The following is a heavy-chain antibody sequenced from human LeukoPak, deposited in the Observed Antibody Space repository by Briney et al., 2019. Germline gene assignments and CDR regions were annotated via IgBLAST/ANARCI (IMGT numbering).Heavy chain of an antibody. D-gene: IGHD1-26*01. CDR1: GFTFSSYE. J-gene: IGHJ4*02. Sequence: GGSLRLSCAASGFTFSSYEMHWVRQAPGKGLEWVSYISSSGSTIYYADSVKGRFTISRDNAKNSLYLQMNSLRAEDTAVYYCAREYISGSYFGYWGQGTLVTVSS. CDR3: AREYISGSYFGY. CDR2: ISSSGSTI. V-gene: IGHV3-48*03.